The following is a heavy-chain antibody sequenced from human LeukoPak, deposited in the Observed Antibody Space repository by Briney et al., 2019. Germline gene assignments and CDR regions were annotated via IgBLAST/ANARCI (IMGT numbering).Heavy chain of an antibody. Sequence: PSETLSLTCTVSGGSISSYYWSWIRQPPGKGLEWIGYIHYSGSTTYNPSLKSRVTISVDTSKNQFSLKLSSVTAADTAVYYCARSHPYGSGLFDPWGQGTLVTVSS. CDR2: IHYSGST. CDR1: GGSISSYY. J-gene: IGHJ5*02. CDR3: ARSHPYGSGLFDP. D-gene: IGHD3-10*01. V-gene: IGHV4-59*12.